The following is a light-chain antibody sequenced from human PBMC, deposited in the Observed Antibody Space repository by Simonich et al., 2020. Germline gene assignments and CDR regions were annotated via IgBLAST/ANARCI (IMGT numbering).Light chain of an antibody. V-gene: IGLV2-11*01. CDR3: CSYAGSPYV. Sequence: QSALTQPRSVSGSPGQSVTISCTETSSDVGGYNYFSWYQQPPGKAPKLRIYDVSKRPSGVPDRFSGSKSGNTASLTISGLQAEDEADYYGCSYAGSPYVFGTGTKVTVL. J-gene: IGLJ1*01. CDR1: SSDVGGYNY. CDR2: DVS.